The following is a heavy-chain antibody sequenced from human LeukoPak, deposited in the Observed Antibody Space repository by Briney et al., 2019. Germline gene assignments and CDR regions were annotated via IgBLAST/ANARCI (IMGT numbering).Heavy chain of an antibody. Sequence: KVSCKASGYTFTSYGISWVRQAPGQGLEWMGIIYPGDSDTRYSPSFQGQVTISADKSISTAYLQWSSLKASDTAMYYCARGRANTAMYWGQGTLVTVSS. CDR2: IYPGDSDT. D-gene: IGHD5-18*01. CDR1: GYTFTSYG. CDR3: ARGRANTAMY. V-gene: IGHV5-51*01. J-gene: IGHJ4*02.